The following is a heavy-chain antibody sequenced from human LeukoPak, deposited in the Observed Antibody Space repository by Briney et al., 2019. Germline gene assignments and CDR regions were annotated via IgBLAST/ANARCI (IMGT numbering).Heavy chain of an antibody. CDR1: GLTFSSYA. CDR2: ISYSGGST. D-gene: IGHD1-26*01. Sequence: GGSLRLSCAASGLTFSSYAMNWVRQAPGKGLEWVSTISYSGGSTYYVDSVKGRFTISRDNSENTLYLQLNSLRAEDTAVYYCAKAASGSYLYYFDYWGQGTLVIVSS. CDR3: AKAASGSYLYYFDY. J-gene: IGHJ4*02. V-gene: IGHV3-23*01.